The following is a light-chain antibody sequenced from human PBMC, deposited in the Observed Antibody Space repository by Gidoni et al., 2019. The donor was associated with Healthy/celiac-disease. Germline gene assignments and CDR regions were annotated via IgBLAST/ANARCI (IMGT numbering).Light chain of an antibody. CDR1: QSISSY. Sequence: DIQRSQSTSSLSASVGDRVTITCRASQSISSYLNWYQQKPGKAPKLLVYAASSLQSGVPSRFIGSVSGTDFTLALRSLQPEDFATYYCQQSYSTPRTFGQGTKLEIK. CDR3: QQSYSTPRT. J-gene: IGKJ2*01. CDR2: AAS. V-gene: IGKV1-39*01.